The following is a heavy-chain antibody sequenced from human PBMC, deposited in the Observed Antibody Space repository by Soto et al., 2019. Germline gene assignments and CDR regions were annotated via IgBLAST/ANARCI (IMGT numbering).Heavy chain of an antibody. J-gene: IGHJ4*02. Sequence: QVQLVQSGAEVKKPGASVKVSCKASGYTFTSYGIIWVRQAPGQGLERMGWISAYNGNTNYAQKHQGRATMTTDTDDSTDYMELRSLRSDDTAVYYCAGDGGYSGSDWGEGALVTVSA. CDR3: AGDGGYSGSD. D-gene: IGHD1-26*01. CDR1: GYTFTSYG. CDR2: ISAYNGNT. V-gene: IGHV1-18*01.